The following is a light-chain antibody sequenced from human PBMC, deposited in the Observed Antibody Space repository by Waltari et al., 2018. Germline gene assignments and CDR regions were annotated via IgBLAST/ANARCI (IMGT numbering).Light chain of an antibody. CDR2: GAS. CDR3: QQYDGSILT. Sequence: IVLTQYPDTLSLSPGQRATLSCRASQTINNNFLVWYQQKPGQAPRLLIHGASSRATGFPDRFSGSWSGTDVTLTISRLEPEDVAVYYCQQYDGSILTFGGGTKVEI. J-gene: IGKJ4*01. CDR1: QTINNNF. V-gene: IGKV3-20*01.